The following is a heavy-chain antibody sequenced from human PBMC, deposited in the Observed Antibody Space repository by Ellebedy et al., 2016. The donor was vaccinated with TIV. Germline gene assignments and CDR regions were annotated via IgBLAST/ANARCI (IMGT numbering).Heavy chain of an antibody. CDR2: INPSGGST. V-gene: IGHV1-46*01. J-gene: IGHJ5*02. D-gene: IGHD1-1*01. CDR3: ARERKRLNWFDP. CDR1: GYTFTSYY. Sequence: ASVKVSCXASGYTFTSYYMHWVRQAPGQGLEWMGIINPSGGSTSYAQKFQGRVTMTRNTSISTAYMELSSLRSEDTAVYYCARERKRLNWFDPWGQGTLVTVSS.